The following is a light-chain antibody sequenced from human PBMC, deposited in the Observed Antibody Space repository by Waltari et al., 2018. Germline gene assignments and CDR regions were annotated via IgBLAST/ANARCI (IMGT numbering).Light chain of an antibody. V-gene: IGKV1D-13*01. Sequence: AIQLTQSPSSLSASVGDRVTITCRASQDISTALAWYQQKSGEAPNLLIYDASTLGSGVPSRFSGSGTGTDFTLTISRLQPEDFSTYHCQQFHNYPPTFGQGTRLEIK. CDR2: DAS. CDR1: QDISTA. CDR3: QQFHNYPPT. J-gene: IGKJ5*01.